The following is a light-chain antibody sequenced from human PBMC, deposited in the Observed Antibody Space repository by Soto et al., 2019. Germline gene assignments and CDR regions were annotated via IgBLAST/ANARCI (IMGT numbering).Light chain of an antibody. CDR1: RAISNY. Sequence: DIQLTQSPSSLPASVGDRVTITCRASRAISNYLAWYQQKPGKVPKLLIFAASTLQSGVPSRFSGSGSGTDFTLTISGLQPEDVAIYYCQNYNTDLLTFGGGTKVEIK. CDR3: QNYNTDLLT. J-gene: IGKJ4*01. V-gene: IGKV1-27*01. CDR2: AAS.